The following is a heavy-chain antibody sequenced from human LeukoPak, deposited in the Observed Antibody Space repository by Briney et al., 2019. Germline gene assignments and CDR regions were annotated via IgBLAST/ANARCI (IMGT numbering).Heavy chain of an antibody. CDR1: GSTFSIYW. Sequence: GGSLRLSCAASGSTFSIYWMSWVRQAPGKGLEWVANIKQDGSEKYYVDSVKGRFTISRDNAKNSLYLQMNSLRAEDTAVYYCARASVLRFLEFDYWGQGTLVTVSS. V-gene: IGHV3-7*04. J-gene: IGHJ4*02. D-gene: IGHD3-3*01. CDR3: ARASVLRFLEFDY. CDR2: IKQDGSEK.